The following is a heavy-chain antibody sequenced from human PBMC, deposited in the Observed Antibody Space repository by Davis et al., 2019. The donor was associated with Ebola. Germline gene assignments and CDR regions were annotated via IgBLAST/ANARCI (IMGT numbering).Heavy chain of an antibody. V-gene: IGHV5-51*01. CDR1: GYSFTNYW. CDR3: ASLRRTITGMDDGFDI. J-gene: IGHJ3*02. CDR2: IYTGDSDT. D-gene: IGHD2-8*02. Sequence: KVSCKGSGYSFTNYWIGWVRQMPGKGLDWMGIIYTGDSDTRYSPSFRGQVTISADKSMKTAFLQWSSLKASDSGMYYCASLRRTITGMDDGFDIWGQGTMVTVSS.